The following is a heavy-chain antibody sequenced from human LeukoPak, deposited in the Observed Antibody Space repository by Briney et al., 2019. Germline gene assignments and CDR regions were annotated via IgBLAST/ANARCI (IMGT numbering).Heavy chain of an antibody. CDR1: GGSFSGYY. D-gene: IGHD3-10*01. CDR2: INHSGST. Sequence: TSETLSLTCAVYGGSFSGYYWSWIRQPPGKGLEWIGEINHSGSTNYNPSLKSRVTISVDTSKNQFSLKLSSVTAADTAVYHCARARHYYGLGSYEYWGQGTLVTVSS. V-gene: IGHV4-34*01. J-gene: IGHJ4*02. CDR3: ARARHYYGLGSYEY.